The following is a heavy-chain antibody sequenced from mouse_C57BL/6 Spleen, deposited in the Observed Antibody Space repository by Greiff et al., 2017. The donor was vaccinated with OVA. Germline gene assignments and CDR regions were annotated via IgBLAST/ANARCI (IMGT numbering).Heavy chain of an antibody. CDR2: IDPETGGT. D-gene: IGHD3-1*01. J-gene: IGHJ4*01. CDR3: TRSGYMDY. CDR1: GYTFTDYE. Sequence: QVQLQQSGAELVRPGASVTLSCKASGYTFTDYEMHWVKQTPVHGLEWIGAIDPETGGTAYNQKFTGKAILTADKSSSTAYMELRSLTSEDSAVYYCTRSGYMDYWGQGTSVTVSS. V-gene: IGHV1-15*01.